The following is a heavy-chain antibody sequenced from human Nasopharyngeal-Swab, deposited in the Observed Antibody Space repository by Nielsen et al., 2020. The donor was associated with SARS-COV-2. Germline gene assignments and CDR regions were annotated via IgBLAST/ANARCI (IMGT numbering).Heavy chain of an antibody. Sequence: VRQMPGKSLEWMGRIDPSDSYTNCSPSFQGHVTISADKSISTAYLQWSSLKASDTAMYYCARSKTYSSSWDDYWGQGTLVTVSS. V-gene: IGHV5-10-1*01. CDR2: IDPSDSYT. J-gene: IGHJ4*02. D-gene: IGHD6-6*01. CDR3: ARSKTYSSSWDDY.